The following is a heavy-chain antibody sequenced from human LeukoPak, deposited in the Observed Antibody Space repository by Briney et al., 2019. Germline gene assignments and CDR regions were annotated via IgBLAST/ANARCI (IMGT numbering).Heavy chain of an antibody. D-gene: IGHD6-6*01. CDR2: IYYSGST. CDR1: GGSISSGGYY. CDR3: ARADSDTGIAARPDYFDY. Sequence: SQTLSLTCTVSGGSISSGGYYWSWIRQHPGKGLEWIGYIYYSGSTYYNPSLKSRVTISVDTSKNQFSLKLSSVTAADTAVYYCARADSDTGIAARPDYFDYWGQGTLVTVSS. J-gene: IGHJ4*02. V-gene: IGHV4-31*03.